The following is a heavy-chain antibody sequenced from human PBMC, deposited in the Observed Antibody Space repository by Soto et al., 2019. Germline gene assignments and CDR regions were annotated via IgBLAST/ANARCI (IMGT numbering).Heavy chain of an antibody. CDR1: GFTFSNYA. CDR2: ISGSGSST. J-gene: IGHJ4*02. CDR3: ARHMTAQFAHGDY. V-gene: IGHV3-23*01. Sequence: EVQLLESGGGLVQPGGSLRLSCAASGFTFSNYAMSWVRQAPGKGLQWVSSISGSGSSTYYADSVKGRFTISRDNSKNTLYLQVNSLRAEDTAVYYCARHMTAQFAHGDYWGQGTMVTVSS. D-gene: IGHD2-21*02.